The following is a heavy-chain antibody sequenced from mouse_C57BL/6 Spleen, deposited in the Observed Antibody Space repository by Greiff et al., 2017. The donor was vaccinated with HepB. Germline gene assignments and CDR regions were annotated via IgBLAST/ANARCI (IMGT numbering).Heavy chain of an antibody. J-gene: IGHJ2*01. V-gene: IGHV5-17*01. D-gene: IGHD1-1*01. Sequence: EVHLVESGGGLVKPGGSLKLSCAASGFTFSDYGMHWVRQAPEKGLEWVAYISSGSSTIYYADAVKGRFTISRDNAKNTLFLQMTSLRSEDTAMYYCARGTTVVDFDYWGQGTTLTVSS. CDR3: ARGTTVVDFDY. CDR1: GFTFSDYG. CDR2: ISSGSSTI.